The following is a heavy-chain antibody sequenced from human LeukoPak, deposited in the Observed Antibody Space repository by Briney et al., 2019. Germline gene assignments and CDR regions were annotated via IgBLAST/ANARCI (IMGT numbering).Heavy chain of an antibody. D-gene: IGHD1-26*01. CDR1: RGTFSSYA. CDR2: IIPIFGTA. Sequence: ASVKVSCKASRGTFSSYAISWVRQAPGQGLEWMGRIIPIFGTANYAQKFQGRVTITTDESTSTAYMELSSLRSEDTAVYYCAFRTLGRIVGALDYFDYWGQGTLVTVS. V-gene: IGHV1-69*05. CDR3: AFRTLGRIVGALDYFDY. J-gene: IGHJ4*02.